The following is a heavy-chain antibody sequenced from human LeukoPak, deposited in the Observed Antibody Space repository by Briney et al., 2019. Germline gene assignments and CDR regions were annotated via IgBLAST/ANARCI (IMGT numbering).Heavy chain of an antibody. J-gene: IGHJ5*02. CDR3: ARAGFLLSDFWSGYLINDYNWFDP. CDR1: GYTFTSYY. CDR2: INPSGGST. Sequence: ASVKVSCKASGYTFTSYYMHWVRQAPGQGLEWMGIINPSGGSTSSAQKFQGRVTMTRDTSISTAYMELSRLRSDDTAVYYCARAGFLLSDFWSGYLINDYNWFDPWGQGTLVTVSS. D-gene: IGHD3-3*01. V-gene: IGHV1-46*01.